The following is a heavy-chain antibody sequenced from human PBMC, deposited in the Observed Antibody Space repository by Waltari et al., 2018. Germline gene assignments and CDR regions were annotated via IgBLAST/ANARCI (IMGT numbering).Heavy chain of an antibody. D-gene: IGHD6-19*01. V-gene: IGHV1-69-2*01. CDR2: VDPEDGET. Sequence: EVHLVQSGAEVKKPGATVKISCKVSGYTFSDSYIHWVQQAPGKGLRWMGLVDPEDGETIYADNFQGRVTISADTSTDTAFMELSSLRSEDTAVFYCATALGDSSSASRPFDFWGQGTMITVSS. CDR3: ATALGDSSSASRPFDF. CDR1: GYTFSDSY. J-gene: IGHJ3*01.